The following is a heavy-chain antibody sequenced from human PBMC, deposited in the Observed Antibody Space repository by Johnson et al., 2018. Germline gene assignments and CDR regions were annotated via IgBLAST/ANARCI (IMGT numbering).Heavy chain of an antibody. Sequence: EVQLLETGGGLVQPGGSXRLSCAASGFTFSTYWMHWVRQAPGKGLVWVARMTSDGSNTYYADSVKGRFTISRDNAKNTLYLQMHSLRAEDTAVYYCARLPHLFGMDVWGQGTTVTVSS. CDR3: ARLPHLFGMDV. CDR2: MTSDGSNT. J-gene: IGHJ6*02. V-gene: IGHV3-74*01. CDR1: GFTFSTYW.